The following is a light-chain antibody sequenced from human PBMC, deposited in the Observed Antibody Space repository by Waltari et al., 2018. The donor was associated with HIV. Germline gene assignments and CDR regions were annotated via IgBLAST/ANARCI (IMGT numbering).Light chain of an antibody. CDR1: QDINTY. J-gene: IGKJ3*01. CDR3: LQSFKTPLT. V-gene: IGKV1-39*01. Sequence: DIQMTQSPSSLSASVGDRVTFTCRSSQDINTYLNWFQQKPGQAPKILIHGATRFQSGVPSRFRGSGSGTDFSLTISSLQPEDFATYFCLQSFKTPLTFGPGTKIEIK. CDR2: GAT.